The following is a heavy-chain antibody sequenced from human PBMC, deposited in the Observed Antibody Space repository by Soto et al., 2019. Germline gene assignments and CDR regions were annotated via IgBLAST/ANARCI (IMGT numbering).Heavy chain of an antibody. Sequence: QVQLVESGGGVVQPGRSLRLSCAASGFILSTYAMYWVRQAPGKGLEWVAVISYDGNNKYYADSVKGRFTISRDNSKNTLYLQLNSLRAEDTAVYYCARAGCDGGSCCALVGLRYGMDVWGHGTTVTVSS. CDR1: GFILSTYA. J-gene: IGHJ6*02. CDR3: ARAGCDGGSCCALVGLRYGMDV. CDR2: ISYDGNNK. D-gene: IGHD2-15*01. V-gene: IGHV3-30-3*01.